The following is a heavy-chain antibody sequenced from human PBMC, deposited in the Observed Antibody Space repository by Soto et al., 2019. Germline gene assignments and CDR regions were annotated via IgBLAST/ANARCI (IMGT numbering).Heavy chain of an antibody. CDR3: AKVLAWVYAQDYYFDY. D-gene: IGHD2-8*01. CDR2: ISGSGGST. CDR1: GFTFSSYA. Sequence: GESLKISCAASGFTFSSYAMSWVRQAPGKGLEWVSAISGSGGSTYYADSVKGRFTISRDNSKNTLYLQMNSLRAEDTAVYYCAKVLAWVYAQDYYFDYWGQGTLVTVSS. V-gene: IGHV3-23*01. J-gene: IGHJ4*02.